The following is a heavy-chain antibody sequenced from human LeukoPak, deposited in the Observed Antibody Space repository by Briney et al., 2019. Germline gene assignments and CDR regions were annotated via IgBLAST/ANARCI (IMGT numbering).Heavy chain of an antibody. D-gene: IGHD6-25*01. V-gene: IGHV3-48*01. J-gene: IGHJ4*02. CDR1: GFIFTRDS. Sequence: GGSLRLSCAASGFIFTRDSMNWVRQAPGKGLEWVAYINGGGSPIYYADSVRGRFTISRDNADNSLYLHMNSLRAEDTAVYYCARGRSSGDYWGQGTLVTVSS. CDR2: INGGGSPI. CDR3: ARGRSSGDY.